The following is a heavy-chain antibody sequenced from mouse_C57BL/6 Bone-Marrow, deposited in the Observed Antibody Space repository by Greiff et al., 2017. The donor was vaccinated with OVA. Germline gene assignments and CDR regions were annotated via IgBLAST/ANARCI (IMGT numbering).Heavy chain of an antibody. CDR3: AREARLWYFDV. J-gene: IGHJ1*03. D-gene: IGHD6-1*01. CDR2: IHPSDSDT. Sequence: QVQLKQPGAELVKPGASVKVSCKASGYTFTSYWMHWVKQRPGQGLEWIGRIHPSDSDTNYNQKFKGKATLTVDTSSSTAYMQLSSLTSEDSAVYYWAREARLWYFDVWGTGTTVTVSS. V-gene: IGHV1-74*01. CDR1: GYTFTSYW.